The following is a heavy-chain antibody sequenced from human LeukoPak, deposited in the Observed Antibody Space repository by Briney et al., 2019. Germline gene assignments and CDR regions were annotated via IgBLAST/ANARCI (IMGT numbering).Heavy chain of an antibody. CDR1: GGSISSYF. Sequence: PSETLSLTCTVSGGSISSYFWSWIRQSPGKGLEWIGLMYHSGSTNYNPSLKSRGIMSQDTSTNQFSLQVTSVAAADSVVYYCARSFRGYSQGYYYCAMDVWGRGTTVTVFS. J-gene: IGHJ6*02. CDR2: MYHSGST. D-gene: IGHD5-18*01. V-gene: IGHV4-59*01. CDR3: ARSFRGYSQGYYYCAMDV.